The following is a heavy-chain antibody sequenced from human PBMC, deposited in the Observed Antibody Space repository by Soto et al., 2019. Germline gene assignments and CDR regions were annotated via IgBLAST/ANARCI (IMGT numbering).Heavy chain of an antibody. CDR3: ARSSNWYFGY. CDR2: MNPNSGTT. J-gene: IGHJ4*02. CDR1: GCTFTSYD. D-gene: IGHD6-13*01. Sequence: ASVKVSCKASGCTFTSYDINWVRQATGQGLEWMGWMNPNSGTTYYNPSLESRVTISIDTSKDQFALKLSSVTAADTAVYHCARSSNWYFGYWGQGALVTVSS. V-gene: IGHV1-8*01.